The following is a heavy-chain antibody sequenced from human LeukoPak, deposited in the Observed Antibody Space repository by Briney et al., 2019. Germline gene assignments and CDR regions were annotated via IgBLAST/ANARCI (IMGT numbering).Heavy chain of an antibody. CDR1: GYTLPELS. J-gene: IGHJ4*02. D-gene: IGHD6-19*01. CDR2: FDPEDGEK. V-gene: IGHV1-24*01. Sequence: ASVKVSCKASGYTLPELSMHWVRQAPGKGLEWMGGFDPEDGEKIFAQKLQGRVTMPEDTSTDTAYMEVSSLRAEDTAVYYCAAGAGTESFDYWGQGTLVTVSS. CDR3: AAGAGTESFDY.